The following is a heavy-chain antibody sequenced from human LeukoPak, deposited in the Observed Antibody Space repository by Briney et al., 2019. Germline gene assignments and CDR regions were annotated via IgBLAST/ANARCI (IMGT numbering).Heavy chain of an antibody. CDR2: ISGSGGNT. CDR3: AKGRLLPDY. V-gene: IGHV3-23*01. D-gene: IGHD2-15*01. CDR1: GFTFNTYS. J-gene: IGHJ4*02. Sequence: GRSLTLSCAASGFTFNTYSMNWVRQAPGKGLEWVSAISGSGGNTYYADSVKGRFTISRDNSNNTLYLQMNSLRAEDTAVYYCAKGRLLPDYWGQGTLVTVSS.